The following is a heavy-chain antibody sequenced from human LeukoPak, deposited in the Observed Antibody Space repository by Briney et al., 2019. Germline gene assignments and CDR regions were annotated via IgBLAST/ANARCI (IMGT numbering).Heavy chain of an antibody. V-gene: IGHV3-53*05. D-gene: IGHD6-19*01. J-gene: IGHJ6*03. CDR3: ARDPEAGAVAGYYYYMDV. Sequence: GGSLRLSCAASGFTVSSNYMSWVRQAPGKGLEWVSVIYSGGSTDYADSVKGRFTISRDNSKNTLYLQMNSLRAEDTAVYYCARDPEAGAVAGYYYYMDVWGKGTTVTVSS. CDR1: GFTVSSNY. CDR2: IYSGGST.